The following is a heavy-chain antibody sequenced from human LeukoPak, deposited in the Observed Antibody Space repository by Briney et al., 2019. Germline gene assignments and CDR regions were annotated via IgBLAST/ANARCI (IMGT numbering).Heavy chain of an antibody. Sequence: SETLSLTCAVSGAFITSSSPWWGWIRQPPGKGLEWIGTIYYSGSTYYNPSLRSRVTISVDTSKHQFSLKLSSVTAADTAVYYCARQLGYCSSTSCYADKVDYWGQGTLVTVSS. CDR1: GAFITSSSPW. J-gene: IGHJ4*02. V-gene: IGHV4-39*01. D-gene: IGHD2-2*01. CDR2: IYYSGST. CDR3: ARQLGYCSSTSCYADKVDY.